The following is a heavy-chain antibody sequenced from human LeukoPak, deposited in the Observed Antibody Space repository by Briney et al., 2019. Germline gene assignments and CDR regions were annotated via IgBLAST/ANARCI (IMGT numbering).Heavy chain of an antibody. D-gene: IGHD2-2*02. J-gene: IGHJ3*02. CDR3: ARDPGGPHTVKWDAFDI. CDR2: IYSGGST. V-gene: IGHV3-53*01. CDR1: GFTFSSYS. Sequence: PGGSLILSCAASGFTFSSYSMNWVRQAPGKGLEWASVIYSGGSTYYADSVKGRFTISRDNSKNTVYLQMNSLRAEDTAVYYCARDPGGPHTVKWDAFDIWGQGTMVTVSS.